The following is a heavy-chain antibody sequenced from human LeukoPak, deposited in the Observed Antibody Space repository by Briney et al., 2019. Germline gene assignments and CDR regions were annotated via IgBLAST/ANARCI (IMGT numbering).Heavy chain of an antibody. D-gene: IGHD4-17*01. CDR3: ARDVTTVTLAWFFDP. V-gene: IGHV4-31*03. CDR1: GGSISSGGYY. J-gene: IGHJ2*01. Sequence: SETLSLTCTVSGGSISSGGYYWSWIRQHPGKGLEWIGYIYNTGGTDYNPSLKSRATIAVDTSKNQFSLKLSSVTAADTAVYYCARDVTTVTLAWFFDPWGRGTLVTVSS. CDR2: IYNTGGT.